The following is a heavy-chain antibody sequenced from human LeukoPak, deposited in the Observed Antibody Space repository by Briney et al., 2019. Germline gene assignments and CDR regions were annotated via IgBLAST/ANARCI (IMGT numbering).Heavy chain of an antibody. CDR2: IIPIFGTA. CDR1: GGTFSSYA. Sequence: SVTVSFKASGGTFSSYAISWVRQAPGQGLEWMGGIIPIFGTANYAQKFQGRVTITTDESTSTAYMELSSLRSEDTAVYYCARGHNWNYYFDYWGQGTLVTVSS. V-gene: IGHV1-69*05. J-gene: IGHJ4*02. D-gene: IGHD1-7*01. CDR3: ARGHNWNYYFDY.